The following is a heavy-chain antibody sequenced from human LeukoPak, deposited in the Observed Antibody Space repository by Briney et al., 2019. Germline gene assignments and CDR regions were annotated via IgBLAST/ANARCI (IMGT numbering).Heavy chain of an antibody. CDR1: GYTFTSYA. D-gene: IGHD3-3*01. Sequence: ASVKVSCKASGYTFTSYAMNGVRQAPGQGLEWVGWINTNTGNPTYAQGFTGRFVFSLDTSVSTAYLQISSLKAEDTAVYYCARAKEDDFWSGYSGHPDYWGQGTLVTVSS. J-gene: IGHJ4*02. CDR3: ARAKEDDFWSGYSGHPDY. CDR2: INTNTGNP. V-gene: IGHV7-4-1*02.